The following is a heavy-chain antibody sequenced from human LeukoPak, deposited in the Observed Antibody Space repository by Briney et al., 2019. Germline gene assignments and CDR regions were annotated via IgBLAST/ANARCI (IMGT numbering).Heavy chain of an antibody. D-gene: IGHD2-15*01. V-gene: IGHV3-53*01. CDR3: ARDLGGWPGDY. J-gene: IGHJ4*02. Sequence: GGSLRLSCAASGFTVSSNYMSWVRQAPGKGLEWVSVIYSGGSTYCADSVKGRITISRDNSKNTLYLQMNSLRAEDTAVYYCARDLGGWPGDYWGQGTLVTVSS. CDR1: GFTVSSNY. CDR2: IYSGGST.